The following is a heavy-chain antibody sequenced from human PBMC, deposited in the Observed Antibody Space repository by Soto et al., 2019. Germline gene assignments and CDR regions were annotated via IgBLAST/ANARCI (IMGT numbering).Heavy chain of an antibody. V-gene: IGHV4-30-2*01. Sequence: QLQLQESGSGLVKPSQTLSLTCAVSGGSISSGGYSWSWIRQPPGKGLEWIGYIYHSGSTYYNPSLKSRVTISVDRSKNQFSLKLSSVTAADTAVYYYARRRGDYYYYYGMDVWGQGTTVTVSS. J-gene: IGHJ6*02. CDR3: ARRRGDYYYYYGMDV. CDR2: IYHSGST. CDR1: GGSISSGGYS. D-gene: IGHD4-17*01.